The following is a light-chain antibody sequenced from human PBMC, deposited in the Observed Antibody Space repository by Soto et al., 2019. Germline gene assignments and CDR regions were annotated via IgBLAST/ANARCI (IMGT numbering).Light chain of an antibody. CDR2: YKSDSDK. J-gene: IGLJ2*01. V-gene: IGLV5-45*03. CDR3: MFWHSSAGV. Sequence: QLVLTQPSSLSASPGASASLTCTLRSGINVGPYRIYWYQQKPGSPPQYLLRYKSDSDKQQGSGVPSRFSGSKDASANAGILLISGLQSEDEADYYCMFWHSSAGVFGAGTQLTVL. CDR1: SGINVGPYR.